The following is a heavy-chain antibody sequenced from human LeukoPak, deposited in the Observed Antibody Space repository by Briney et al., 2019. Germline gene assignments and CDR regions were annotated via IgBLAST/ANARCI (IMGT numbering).Heavy chain of an antibody. D-gene: IGHD3-10*01. CDR3: ARETLGVSRTFDY. CDR1: GITFSRYG. V-gene: IGHV3-48*03. J-gene: IGHJ4*02. CDR2: IDGSGSFK. Sequence: PGGSLRLSCAVSGITFSRYGLNWARQAPGKGPEWLSYIDGSGSFKYYNFFAEGRFTISRDNAKKTLYLQMNSLTVDDTAVYYCARETLGVSRTFDYWGQGTLVTVSS.